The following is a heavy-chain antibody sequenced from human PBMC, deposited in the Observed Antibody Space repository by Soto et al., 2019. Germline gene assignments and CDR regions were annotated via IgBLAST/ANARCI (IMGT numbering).Heavy chain of an antibody. J-gene: IGHJ3*02. V-gene: IGHV1-8*01. CDR1: GGTFTSYD. CDR2: MNPNSGNT. D-gene: IGHD3-22*01. Sequence: ASVKVSCKASGGTFTSYDINWVRQATGQGLEWMGWMNPNSGNTGYAQKFQGRVTMTRNTPISTAYMELSSLRSEDTAVYYCASKLYYYDSSGYYYGHDDAFDIWGQGTMVTVSS. CDR3: ASKLYYYDSSGYYYGHDDAFDI.